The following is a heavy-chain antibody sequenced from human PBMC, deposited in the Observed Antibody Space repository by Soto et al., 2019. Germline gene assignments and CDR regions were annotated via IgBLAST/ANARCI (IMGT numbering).Heavy chain of an antibody. Sequence: QVQLVQSGADVKKPGSSVKVSCKASGGTFSSYTISWVRQAPGQVLEWMGRIIHILGIANYAQKFQCIATITADKSTSPAYLELRSLSAADTAVYYCAGEYCSSTSCYRDYWCQGTLVTVSS. CDR2: IIHILGIA. J-gene: IGHJ4*02. V-gene: IGHV1-69*02. CDR3: AGEYCSSTSCYRDY. CDR1: GGTFSSYT. D-gene: IGHD2-2*02.